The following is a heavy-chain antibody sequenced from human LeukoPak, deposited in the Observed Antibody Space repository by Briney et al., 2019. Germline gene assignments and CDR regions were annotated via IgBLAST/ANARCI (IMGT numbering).Heavy chain of an antibody. CDR1: GFTFSSYV. Sequence: GRTLRLSCAASGFTFSSYVMTWVRQASGIGLEWVSTISVGGGSTYYADSVKGRFTISRDNSKNTLHLQMNSLRVGDTAVYYCVTRGTTGTKYLEHWGQGTLVTVSS. J-gene: IGHJ4*02. CDR2: ISVGGGST. D-gene: IGHD1-1*01. CDR3: VTRGTTGTKYLEH. V-gene: IGHV3-23*01.